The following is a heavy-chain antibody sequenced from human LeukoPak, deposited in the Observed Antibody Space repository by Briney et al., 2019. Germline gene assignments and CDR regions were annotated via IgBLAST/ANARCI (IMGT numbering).Heavy chain of an antibody. CDR3: ARQTAEVCSSTSCYIRNWFDP. D-gene: IGHD2-2*02. Sequence: KPSETLSLTCAVSGYSISSGYYWGWIRQPPGKGLEGIGSIYHSGSTYYNPSLKSRVTISVDTSKNQFSLKLSSVTAADTAVYYCARQTAEVCSSTSCYIRNWFDPWGQGTLVTVSS. V-gene: IGHV4-38-2*01. CDR1: GYSISSGYY. CDR2: IYHSGST. J-gene: IGHJ5*02.